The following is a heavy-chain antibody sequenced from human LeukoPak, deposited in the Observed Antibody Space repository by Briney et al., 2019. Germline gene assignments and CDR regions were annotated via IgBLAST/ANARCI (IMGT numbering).Heavy chain of an antibody. CDR1: GFTFSSYA. CDR2: ISGSGGST. CDR3: AKDGYSSSWYNDY. J-gene: IGHJ4*02. D-gene: IGHD6-13*01. V-gene: IGHV3-23*01. Sequence: GGSLRLSCAASGFTFSSYAMSWVRQAPGKGLGWVSAISGSGGSTYYADSVKGRFTISRDNSKNTLYLQMNSLRAEDTAVYYCAKDGYSSSWYNDYWGQGTLVTVSS.